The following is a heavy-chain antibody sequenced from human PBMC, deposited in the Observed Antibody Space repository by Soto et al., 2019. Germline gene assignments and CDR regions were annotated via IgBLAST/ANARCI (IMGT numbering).Heavy chain of an antibody. J-gene: IGHJ4*02. D-gene: IGHD3-3*01. CDR2: IYWDDDK. V-gene: IGHV2-5*02. CDR3: AHRVLRTVFGLVTTTAIYFDF. Sequence: QITLNESGPTVVRPTETLTLTCRFSGFSLTTSGVGVGWIRQSPGKAPEWLALIYWDDDKRYSASLKSRLTITKDTSKNQVVLTVSDLDPTDTATYYCAHRVLRTVFGLVTTTAIYFDFWARGTPVAVSS. CDR1: GFSLTTSGVG.